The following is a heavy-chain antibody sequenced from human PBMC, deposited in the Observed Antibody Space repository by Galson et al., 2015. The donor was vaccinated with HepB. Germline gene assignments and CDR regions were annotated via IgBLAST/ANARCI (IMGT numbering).Heavy chain of an antibody. CDR1: GVTFSSYA. J-gene: IGHJ1*01. Sequence: SVKVSCKASGVTFSSYAIIWVRQAPGKGLEWMGGIIPIVDIPNYAETLQGRFTITTDESKTTPYMQLSSLRSEDTAVYYCAKDGSDNSAYVHNWGQGTLVTVSS. V-gene: IGHV1-69*05. D-gene: IGHD3-10*01. CDR3: AKDGSDNSAYVHN. CDR2: IIPIVDIP.